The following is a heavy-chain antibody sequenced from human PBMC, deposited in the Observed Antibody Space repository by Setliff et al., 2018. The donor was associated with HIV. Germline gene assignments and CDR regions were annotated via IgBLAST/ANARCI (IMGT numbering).Heavy chain of an antibody. CDR1: GVPFSDYY. J-gene: IGHJ4*02. Sequence: SETLSLTCGLNGVPFSDYYWNWIRRSPGKGLEWIVEVNHNGNINYNPSLQSRVTVSVDTSKPQFSLKMNSVTAADTAVYYCAITIVGVTTEMYWGQGTLVTVSS. CDR3: AITIVGVTTEMY. CDR2: VNHNGNI. V-gene: IGHV4-34*01. D-gene: IGHD2-21*02.